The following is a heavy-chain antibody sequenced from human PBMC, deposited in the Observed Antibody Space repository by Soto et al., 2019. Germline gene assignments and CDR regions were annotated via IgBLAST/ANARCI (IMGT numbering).Heavy chain of an antibody. Sequence: EVQLVESGGGLVQPGGSLRLSCAASGFTFSSYEMNWVRQAPGKGLEWVSYISSSGSPIYYADSVKGRFTISRDNAKNSLYLKMNSLGAEDQAVYYCARGQYSSGGGYFDYWGQETLVTVSS. D-gene: IGHD6-19*01. J-gene: IGHJ4*02. V-gene: IGHV3-48*03. CDR1: GFTFSSYE. CDR2: ISSSGSPI. CDR3: ARGQYSSGGGYFDY.